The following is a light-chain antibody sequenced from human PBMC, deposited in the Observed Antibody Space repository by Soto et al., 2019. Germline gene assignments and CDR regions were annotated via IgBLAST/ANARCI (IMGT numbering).Light chain of an antibody. J-gene: IGKJ1*01. CDR1: QSFSSSY. V-gene: IGKV3-20*01. Sequence: EIVLTQSPGTLSLSPGERATLSCRASQSFSSSYLAWYQQKLGQAPRLLIYGASSRATGIPDRFSGSGSGTDFTLTISRLEPEDFAVYYCQQYGSWTFGQGTKV. CDR2: GAS. CDR3: QQYGSWT.